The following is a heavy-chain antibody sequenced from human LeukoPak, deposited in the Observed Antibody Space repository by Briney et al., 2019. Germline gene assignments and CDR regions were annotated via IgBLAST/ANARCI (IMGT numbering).Heavy chain of an antibody. CDR2: IRYDGSNK. J-gene: IGHJ6*03. Sequence: PGGSLRLSCAASGFTFSSYGMHWVRQAPGKGLEWVAFIRYDGSNKYHADSVKGRFTIYRDNSKNTLYLQMNSLRADDTAVYYCAKDRRGDYYYYMDVWGKGTTVTVS. CDR3: AKDRRGDYYYYMDV. V-gene: IGHV3-30*02. D-gene: IGHD4-17*01. CDR1: GFTFSSYG.